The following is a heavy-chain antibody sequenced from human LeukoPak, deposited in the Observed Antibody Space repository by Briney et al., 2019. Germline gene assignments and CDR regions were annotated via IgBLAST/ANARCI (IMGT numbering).Heavy chain of an antibody. CDR2: IYTSGST. CDR1: GGSISSGSYY. Sequence: PSQTLSLTCTVSGGSISSGSYYWSWIRQPAGKGLEWIGPIYTSGSTNYNPSLKSRVTISVDTSKNQFSLKLSSVTAADTAVYYCARQYYYDSSGYLGPFDYWGQGTLVTVSS. CDR3: ARQYYYDSSGYLGPFDY. V-gene: IGHV4-61*02. D-gene: IGHD3-22*01. J-gene: IGHJ4*02.